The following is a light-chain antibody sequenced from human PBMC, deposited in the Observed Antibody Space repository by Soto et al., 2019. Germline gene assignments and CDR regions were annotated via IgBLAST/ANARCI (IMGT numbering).Light chain of an antibody. CDR1: SSDIGGYNY. J-gene: IGLJ3*02. V-gene: IGLV2-14*01. CDR3: RSYTSSSTLG. Sequence: QSALTQPASVSGSPGQSITISCTGTSSDIGGYNYVSWYQQHPGKAPKLMIYEVSNRPSGVSNRFSGCKSGNTASLTISGLQAEDEADYYCRSYTSSSTLGFGGGTKVTVL. CDR2: EVS.